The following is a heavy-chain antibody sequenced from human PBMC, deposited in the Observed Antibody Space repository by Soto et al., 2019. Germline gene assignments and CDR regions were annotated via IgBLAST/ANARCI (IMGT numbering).Heavy chain of an antibody. D-gene: IGHD4-4*01. Sequence: PGESLKISCKGSGYSFTSYWIGWVRQMPGKGLEWMGIIYPGDSDTRYSPSFQGQVTISADKSISTAYLQWSSLKASDTAMYYCARHVTSYYYGMDVWGQGTTVTVSS. J-gene: IGHJ6*02. V-gene: IGHV5-51*01. CDR3: ARHVTSYYYGMDV. CDR2: IYPGDSDT. CDR1: GYSFTSYW.